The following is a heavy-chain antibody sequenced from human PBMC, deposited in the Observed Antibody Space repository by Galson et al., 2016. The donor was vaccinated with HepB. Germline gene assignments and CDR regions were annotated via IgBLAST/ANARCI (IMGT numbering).Heavy chain of an antibody. V-gene: IGHV2-5*02. J-gene: IGHJ5*02. Sequence: PALVKPTQTLTLTCTFSGFSLSTSGVGVGWIRQPPGKALEWLALIYGDDDKRYSPSLKSRLTITKDSSRNQVALIMTNMDPVDTATYYCAHRRDPYGGSYHGVVDPWGQGTLVTVSS. CDR1: GFSLSTSGVG. CDR3: AHRRDPYGGSYHGVVDP. CDR2: IYGDDDK. D-gene: IGHD1-26*01.